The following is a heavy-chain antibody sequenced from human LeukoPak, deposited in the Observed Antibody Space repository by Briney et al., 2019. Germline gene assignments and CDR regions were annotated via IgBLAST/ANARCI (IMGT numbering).Heavy chain of an antibody. D-gene: IGHD3-22*01. J-gene: IGHJ4*02. CDR3: AGDLSEYYYDSSGYV. V-gene: IGHV1-18*01. CDR2: ISAYNGNT. CDR1: GYTFTSYG. Sequence: ASVKVSCKASGYTFTSYGISWVRQAPGQGLEWMGWISAYNGNTNYAQKLQGRVTMTTDTSTSTAYMELRSLRSDDTAVYYCAGDLSEYYYDSSGYVWGQGTLVTVSS.